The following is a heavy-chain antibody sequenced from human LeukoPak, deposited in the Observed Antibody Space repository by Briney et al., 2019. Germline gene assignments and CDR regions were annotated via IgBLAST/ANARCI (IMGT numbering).Heavy chain of an antibody. J-gene: IGHJ4*02. Sequence: TGGPLRLSCAASGFTFSTSAKHWVRQAPGKGLEWVAVISSDGSDTNYADSVKGRFTISRDNSKNTLYLEMNSLRSEDTAVYYCARDRCTSTTCYLFDYWGQGTLVIVSS. D-gene: IGHD2/OR15-2a*01. CDR1: GFTFSTSA. CDR2: ISSDGSDT. CDR3: ARDRCTSTTCYLFDY. V-gene: IGHV3-30*04.